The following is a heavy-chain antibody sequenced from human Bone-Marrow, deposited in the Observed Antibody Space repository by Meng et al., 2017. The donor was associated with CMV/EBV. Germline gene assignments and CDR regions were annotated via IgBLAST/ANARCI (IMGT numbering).Heavy chain of an antibody. CDR1: GYTFTSYD. D-gene: IGHD6-19*01. V-gene: IGHV1-8*01. J-gene: IGHJ4*02. CDR3: ATGVADFEY. CDR2: MNPNSGNT. Sequence: LVHFVAVVKNPEASLKVSCKASGYTFTSYDINSGRQAAGQVLEWMGWMNPNSGNTDYAQKFQGRVTMTRNISKSTAYMDLSSLRSEDTAVYYCATGVADFEYWGQGTLVTVSS.